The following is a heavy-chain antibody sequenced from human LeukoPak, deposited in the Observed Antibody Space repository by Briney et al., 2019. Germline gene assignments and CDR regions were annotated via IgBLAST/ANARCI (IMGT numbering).Heavy chain of an antibody. CDR2: ISWDGGST. CDR1: GFTFDDYA. Sequence: GGSLRLSCAASGFTFDDYAMHWVRQAPGKGLEWVSLISWDGGSTYYADSVKGRFSISRDNSKNSLYLQMNSLRAEDTALYYCAKDMAAYYYSSGNIDYWGQGTLVTVSS. J-gene: IGHJ4*02. CDR3: AKDMAAYYYSSGNIDY. V-gene: IGHV3-43D*03. D-gene: IGHD3-10*01.